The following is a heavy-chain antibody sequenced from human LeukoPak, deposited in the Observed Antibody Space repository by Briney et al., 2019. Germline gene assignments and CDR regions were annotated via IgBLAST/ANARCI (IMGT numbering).Heavy chain of an antibody. J-gene: IGHJ6*02. D-gene: IGHD6-13*01. Sequence: SVKVSFKASGGTFTIYAISWVRQAPGQGLEWMGGIIPIFGTANYAQKFQGRVTITADESTSTAYMELSSLRSEDTAVYYCARDPTDSSSWSYYYCYGMDVWGQGTTVTVSS. CDR1: GGTFTIYA. CDR3: ARDPTDSSSWSYYYCYGMDV. V-gene: IGHV1-69*13. CDR2: IIPIFGTA.